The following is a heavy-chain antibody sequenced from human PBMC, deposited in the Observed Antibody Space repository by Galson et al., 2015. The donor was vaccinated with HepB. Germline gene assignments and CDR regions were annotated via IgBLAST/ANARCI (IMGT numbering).Heavy chain of an antibody. J-gene: IGHJ4*02. D-gene: IGHD6-19*01. Sequence: LRLSCAASGFTFSSYGMHWVRQAPGKGLEWVAFIRYDGSNKYYADSVKGRFTISRDNSKNTLYLQMNSLRAEDTAVYYCAKDFSSGWPGGYYLDYWGQGTLVTVSS. V-gene: IGHV3-30*02. CDR3: AKDFSSGWPGGYYLDY. CDR1: GFTFSSYG. CDR2: IRYDGSNK.